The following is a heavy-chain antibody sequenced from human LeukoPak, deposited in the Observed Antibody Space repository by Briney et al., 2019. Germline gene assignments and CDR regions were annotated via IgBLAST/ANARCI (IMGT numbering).Heavy chain of an antibody. CDR1: GGTISSHY. V-gene: IGHV4-59*11. CDR3: ARGWNYGDY. CDR2: VSYTGDA. Sequence: SETLSLTCTVPGGTISSHYWSWIRQPPGKGLEWIGYVSYTGDASQNPSLRGRVTMSVDTSNNQVSLELSSVTAADTAVYYCARGWNYGDYWGQGTLVTVSS. J-gene: IGHJ4*02. D-gene: IGHD3-3*01.